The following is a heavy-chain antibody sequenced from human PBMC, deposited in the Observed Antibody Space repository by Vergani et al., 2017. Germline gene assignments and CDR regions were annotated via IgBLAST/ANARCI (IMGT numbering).Heavy chain of an antibody. CDR1: GYTFTSYG. CDR3: ARERGIVVVVAAIDAFDI. Sequence: QVQLVQSGAEVKKPGASVKVSCKASGYTFTSYGISWVRQAPGQGLEWMGWISAYNGNTNYAQKLQGRVTMTTDTSTSTAFMELRSLRSDDTAVYYCARERGIVVVVAAIDAFDIWGQGTMVTVSS. J-gene: IGHJ3*02. V-gene: IGHV1-18*01. D-gene: IGHD2-15*01. CDR2: ISAYNGNT.